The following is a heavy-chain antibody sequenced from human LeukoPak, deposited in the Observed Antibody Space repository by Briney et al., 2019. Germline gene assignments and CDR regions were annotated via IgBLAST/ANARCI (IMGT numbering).Heavy chain of an antibody. V-gene: IGHV1-18*01. J-gene: IGHJ1*01. CDR2: ISAYNGNT. CDR1: GYTFTSYG. D-gene: IGHD3-10*01. Sequence: GASVKVSCKASGYTFTSYGISWVRQAPGQGLEWMGWISAYNGNTNYAQKLQGRVTMTTDTSTSTAYMELRSLRSDDTAVYYCARDYYNSGRAPSQHWGQGTLVTVSS. CDR3: ARDYYNSGRAPSQH.